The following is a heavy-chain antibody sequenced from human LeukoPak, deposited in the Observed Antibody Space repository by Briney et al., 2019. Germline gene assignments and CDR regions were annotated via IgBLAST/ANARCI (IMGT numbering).Heavy chain of an antibody. Sequence: GRSLRLSCAASGFTFSTYTMHWVRQAPGKGLEWVAVTSYDETNKYYTDSVKGRFTLSRDNSKNTLFLQMNSLRPEDTAIYYCAGFNSSGWSRPLDCWGQGTLVTVSS. V-gene: IGHV3-30-3*01. D-gene: IGHD6-19*01. CDR2: TSYDETNK. J-gene: IGHJ4*02. CDR1: GFTFSTYT. CDR3: AGFNSSGWSRPLDC.